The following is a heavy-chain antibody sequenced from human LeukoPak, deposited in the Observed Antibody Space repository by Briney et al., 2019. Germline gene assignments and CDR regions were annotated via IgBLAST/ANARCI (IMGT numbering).Heavy chain of an antibody. Sequence: ASMKVSCKASGYTFTGYYTHWVRQAPGQGLEWMGRINPNSGGTNYAQKFQGRVTMARDTSISTAYMELSRLRSDDTAVYYCARVTSSGWFDYWGQGTLVTVSS. CDR3: ARVTSSGWFDY. CDR2: INPNSGGT. D-gene: IGHD6-19*01. J-gene: IGHJ4*02. CDR1: GYTFTGYY. V-gene: IGHV1-2*06.